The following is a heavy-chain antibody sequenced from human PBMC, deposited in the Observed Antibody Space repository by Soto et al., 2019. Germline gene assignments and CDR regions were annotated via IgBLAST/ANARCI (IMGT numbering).Heavy chain of an antibody. J-gene: IGHJ3*02. CDR1: GYTFTSYG. CDR2: ISAYNGNT. CDR3: ARGGIQIWSPSAFDI. Sequence: QVQLVQSGAEVKKPGASVKVSCKASGYTFTSYGISWVRQAPGQGLEWMGWISAYNGNTNYAQKLQGRVTMNTDPATSTAYMELRSLRSDDTAGYHCARGGIQIWSPSAFDIWGQGTMVTVSS. D-gene: IGHD5-18*01. V-gene: IGHV1-18*04.